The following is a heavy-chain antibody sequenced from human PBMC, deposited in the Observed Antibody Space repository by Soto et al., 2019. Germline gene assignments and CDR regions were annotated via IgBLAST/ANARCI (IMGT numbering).Heavy chain of an antibody. V-gene: IGHV4-4*07. D-gene: IGHD7-27*01. Sequence: QVQLQESGPGLVKPSETLSLTCSVSGGSFTGDYWIWIRQPPRTGLELVGLVFCNGGGSPIYNPSLKIRVPLSVDTTKTRFHLTLTYVTAAETAVYSCARALHSCESRRPPTGAFEDWGQ. J-gene: IGHJ4*02. CDR2: VFCNGGGSP. CDR3: ARALHSCESRRPPTGAFED. CDR1: GGSFTGDY.